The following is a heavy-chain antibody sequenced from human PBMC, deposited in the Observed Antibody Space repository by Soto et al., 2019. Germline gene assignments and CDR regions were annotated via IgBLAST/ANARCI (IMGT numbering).Heavy chain of an antibody. CDR2: ISFDGSNK. Sequence: VGSLRLSCAASGFTFSGYGMHWVRQAPGKGLEWVAVISFDGSNKKHSDSVRGRFTISRDNSKNTLFLQMNSLRAADTALYYCAKDGGNTGTTDYWGQGTLLTVSS. V-gene: IGHV3-30*18. D-gene: IGHD1-1*01. J-gene: IGHJ4*02. CDR1: GFTFSGYG. CDR3: AKDGGNTGTTDY.